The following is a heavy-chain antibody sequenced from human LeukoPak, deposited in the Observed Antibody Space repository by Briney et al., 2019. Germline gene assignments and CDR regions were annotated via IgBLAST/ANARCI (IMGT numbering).Heavy chain of an antibody. D-gene: IGHD3-10*01. CDR2: IYYSGST. V-gene: IGHV4-59*01. CDR3: ASSYYYGSGSYPQTFDY. J-gene: IGHJ4*02. CDR1: GGSISSYY. Sequence: PSETLSLTCTASGGSISSYYWSWIRQPPGKGLEWIGYIYYSGSTNYNPSLKSRVTISVDTSKNQFSLKLSSVTAADTAVYYCASSYYYGSGSYPQTFDYWGQGTLVTVSS.